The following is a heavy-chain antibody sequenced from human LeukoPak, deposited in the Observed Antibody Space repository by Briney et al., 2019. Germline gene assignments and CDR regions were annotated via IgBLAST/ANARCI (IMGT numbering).Heavy chain of an antibody. CDR3: ASQPYSDILTGYSHFDY. J-gene: IGHJ4*02. CDR2: IYYSGNT. CDR1: GGSISSTSYY. Sequence: SETLSLTCTVSGGSISSTSYYWGWIRQPPGKGLEWIGSIYYSGNTYYNPSLKSRVTISVDTSKNQFSLKLSSVTAADTAVYYCASQPYSDILTGYSHFDYWGQGTLVTVSS. V-gene: IGHV4-39*01. D-gene: IGHD3-9*01.